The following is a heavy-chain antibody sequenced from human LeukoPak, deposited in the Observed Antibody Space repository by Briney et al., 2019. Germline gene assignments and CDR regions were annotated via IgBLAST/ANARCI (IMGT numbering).Heavy chain of an antibody. CDR1: GVSISPYY. D-gene: IGHD3-10*01. CDR3: TRAPSGTYGYYGMDV. J-gene: IGHJ6*02. CDR2: IYYSGST. V-gene: IGHV4-59*08. Sequence: PSETLSLTCTVSGVSISPYYWSWIRQPPGKRLEWIGYIYYSGSTNYNPSLKSRVTISLDTSKTQFSLRLSSVIAADTAVYYCTRAPSGTYGYYGMDVWGQGTTVIVSS.